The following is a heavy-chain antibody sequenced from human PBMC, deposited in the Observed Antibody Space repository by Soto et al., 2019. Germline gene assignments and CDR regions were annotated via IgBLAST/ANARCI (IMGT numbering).Heavy chain of an antibody. D-gene: IGHD7-27*01. CDR1: GFTFSSYG. CDR3: AKLGGAQAPPPNGGGGLGILDY. V-gene: IGHV3-30*18. J-gene: IGHJ4*02. CDR2: ISYDGSNK. Sequence: QVQLVESGGGVVQPGRSLRLSCAASGFTFSSYGMHWVRQAPGKGLEWVAVISYDGSNKYYADSVKGRFTISRDNSKTTLYLQMNSLRAEDTAVYYCAKLGGAQAPPPNGGGGLGILDYWGQGTLVTVSS.